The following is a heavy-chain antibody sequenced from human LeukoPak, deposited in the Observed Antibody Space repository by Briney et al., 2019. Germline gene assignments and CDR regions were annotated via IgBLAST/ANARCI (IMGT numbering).Heavy chain of an antibody. CDR2: ISGSGGST. D-gene: IGHD1-1*01. V-gene: IGHV3-23*01. CDR3: AGRRAGTKQFGY. Sequence: GGSLRLSCAASGFTFSSYAMSWVRQAPGKGLEWVSAISGSGGSTYYADSVKGRFTISRDNSKNTLYLQMNSLRAEDTAVYYCAGRRAGTKQFGYWGQGTLVTVSS. J-gene: IGHJ4*02. CDR1: GFTFSSYA.